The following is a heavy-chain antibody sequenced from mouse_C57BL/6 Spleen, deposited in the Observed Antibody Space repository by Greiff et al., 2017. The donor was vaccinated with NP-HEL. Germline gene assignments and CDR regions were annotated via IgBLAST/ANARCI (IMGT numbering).Heavy chain of an antibody. J-gene: IGHJ2*01. Sequence: QVQLQQPGAELVRPGSSVKLSCKASGYTFTSYWMDWVKQRPGQGLEWIGNIYPSDSETHYNQKFKDKATLTVDKSSSTAYMQLSSLTSEDSAVYYCAREGIYYYGSSPYFDYWGQGTTLTVSS. CDR2: IYPSDSET. CDR1: GYTFTSYW. D-gene: IGHD1-1*01. CDR3: AREGIYYYGSSPYFDY. V-gene: IGHV1-61*01.